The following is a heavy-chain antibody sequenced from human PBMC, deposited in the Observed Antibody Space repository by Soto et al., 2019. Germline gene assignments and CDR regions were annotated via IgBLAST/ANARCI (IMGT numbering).Heavy chain of an antibody. CDR3: ARDLGDQQLVSLWLVYYYGMDV. CDR1: GFTFSSYG. V-gene: IGHV3-33*01. D-gene: IGHD6-13*01. Sequence: PGGSLRLSCAASGFTFSSYGMHWVRQAPGKGLEWVAVIWYDGSNKYYADSVKGRFTISRDNSKNTLYLQMNSLRAEDTAVYYCARDLGDQQLVSLWLVYYYGMDVWGQGTTVTVSS. CDR2: IWYDGSNK. J-gene: IGHJ6*02.